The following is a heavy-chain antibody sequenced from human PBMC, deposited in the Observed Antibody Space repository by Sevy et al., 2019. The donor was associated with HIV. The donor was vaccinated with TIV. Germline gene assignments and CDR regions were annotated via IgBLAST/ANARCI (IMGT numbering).Heavy chain of an antibody. D-gene: IGHD3-10*01. CDR3: ARSLGNYYGSGTYHEDWFDP. CDR1: GFTFSIYT. CDR2: ISSSSSYI. Sequence: GGSLRLSCAASGFTFSIYTMNWVRQAPGKGLEWVSSISSSSSYIYYTDSVKGRFSISRDNAKNALFLQMNSLRAEDTAVYYCARSLGNYYGSGTYHEDWFDPWGQGTLVTVSS. V-gene: IGHV3-21*01. J-gene: IGHJ5*02.